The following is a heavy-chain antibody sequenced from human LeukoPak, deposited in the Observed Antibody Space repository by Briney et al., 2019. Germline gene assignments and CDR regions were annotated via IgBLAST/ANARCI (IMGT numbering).Heavy chain of an antibody. CDR2: ISDSGGST. D-gene: IGHD2-15*01. Sequence: GGSLRLSCSASGFPFSSYAMHWVRQAPGKGLEYVSAISDSGGSTYYADSVKGRFTISRDNSKNTLYLQMSSLRAEDTAVYFCVRGYSFAPYGMDVWGQGTTVTVSS. CDR1: GFPFSSYA. V-gene: IGHV3-64D*09. J-gene: IGHJ6*02. CDR3: VRGYSFAPYGMDV.